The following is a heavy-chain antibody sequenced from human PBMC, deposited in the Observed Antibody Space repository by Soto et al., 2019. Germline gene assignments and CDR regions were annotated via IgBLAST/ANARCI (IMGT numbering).Heavy chain of an antibody. J-gene: IGHJ6*02. Sequence: ASVKVSCKASGYTFTSYDMRWVRQAPGQGLEWMGWINPNSGSTGYAQKFQGRVTMTRDTSISTAYMELSRLRSEDTAVYYCASDGAYNYYYGMDVWGQGTTVTVSS. V-gene: IGHV1-2*02. D-gene: IGHD4-17*01. CDR2: INPNSGST. CDR3: ASDGAYNYYYGMDV. CDR1: GYTFTSYD.